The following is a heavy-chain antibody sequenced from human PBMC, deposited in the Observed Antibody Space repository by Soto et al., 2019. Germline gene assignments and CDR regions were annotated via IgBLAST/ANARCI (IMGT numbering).Heavy chain of an antibody. V-gene: IGHV3-73*01. Sequence: GGSLRLSCAASRFTFSGSAMHWVRQASGKGLEWVGRIRSEANSYATAYAASVKGRFTISRDDSKNTTYLQMNSLKTEDTAVYYCRSNWALDYWGQGTLVTVSS. D-gene: IGHD7-27*01. CDR2: IRSEANSYAT. J-gene: IGHJ4*02. CDR1: RFTFSGSA. CDR3: RSNWALDY.